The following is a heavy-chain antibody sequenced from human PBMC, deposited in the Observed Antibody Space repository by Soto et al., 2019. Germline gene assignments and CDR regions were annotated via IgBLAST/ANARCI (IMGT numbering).Heavy chain of an antibody. CDR2: IYPGDSDT. CDR3: ARLGGGGGWGGGAYYSYVRAV. CDR1: GFNFATYW. D-gene: IGHD3-16*01. Sequence: GESLKISCKGSGFNFATYWITWVRQMPGKGLEWVGIIYPGDSDTRYSPAFQGQVTISADKSINTAYLQWSSLKASDTAMYYCARLGGGGGWGGGAYYSYVRAVWGKGTTGPVSS. J-gene: IGHJ6*04. V-gene: IGHV5-51*01.